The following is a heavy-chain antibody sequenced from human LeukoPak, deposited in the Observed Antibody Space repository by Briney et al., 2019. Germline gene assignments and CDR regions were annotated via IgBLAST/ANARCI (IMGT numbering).Heavy chain of an antibody. CDR1: GGSISTNNW. J-gene: IGHJ4*02. V-gene: IGHV4-4*02. Sequence: SETLSLTCAVSGGSISTNNWWSWVRQPPGKGLEWIGEIYHTGSTYYNPSLKSRVTISVGTSKNQISLKMRSVTAADTAVYYCARRSMTTVDYWGQGTLVTVSS. CDR2: IYHTGST. CDR3: ARRSMTTVDY. D-gene: IGHD4-11*01.